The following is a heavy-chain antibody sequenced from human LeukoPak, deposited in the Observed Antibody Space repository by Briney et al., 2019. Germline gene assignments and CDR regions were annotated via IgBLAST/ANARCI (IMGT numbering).Heavy chain of an antibody. D-gene: IGHD3-16*01. CDR1: GYTFTSYY. CDR3: ARGSAKRGPMDV. CDR2: INPSGGST. Sequence: ASVKVSCKASGYTFTSYYMHWVRQAPGQGPEWMGIINPSGGSTSYAQKFQGRVTMTRDMSTSTVYMELSSLRSEDTAVYYCARGSAKRGPMDVWGKGTTVTVSS. V-gene: IGHV1-46*01. J-gene: IGHJ6*04.